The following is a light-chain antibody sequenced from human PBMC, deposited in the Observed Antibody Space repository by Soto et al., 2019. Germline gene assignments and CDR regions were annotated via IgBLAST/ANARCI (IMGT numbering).Light chain of an antibody. CDR1: SSDVGGYNY. V-gene: IGLV2-14*01. Sequence: QSALNQPASVSGSPGQSITISCTGTSSDVGGYNYVSWYQQHPGKAPKLMIYDVSNRPSGVSNRFSGSKSGNTGSLTISGLQAEDEADYYCSSYASSSTPLYVFGTGTKVTVL. CDR3: SSYASSSTPLYV. CDR2: DVS. J-gene: IGLJ1*01.